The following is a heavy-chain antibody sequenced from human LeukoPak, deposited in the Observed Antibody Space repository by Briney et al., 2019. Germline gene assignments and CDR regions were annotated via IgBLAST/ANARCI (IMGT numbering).Heavy chain of an antibody. Sequence: ASVKVSCKASGGTFSSYAISWVRQAPGQGLEWMGGIIPIFGTANYAQKFQGRVTITADESTSTAYMELSSLRSEDTAVYYCAGDALSGSFFDYWGQGTLVTVSS. D-gene: IGHD3-10*01. CDR3: AGDALSGSFFDY. CDR1: GGTFSSYA. J-gene: IGHJ4*02. V-gene: IGHV1-69*13. CDR2: IIPIFGTA.